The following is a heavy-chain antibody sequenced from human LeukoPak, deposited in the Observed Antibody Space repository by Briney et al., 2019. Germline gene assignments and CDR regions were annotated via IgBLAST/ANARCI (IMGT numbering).Heavy chain of an antibody. CDR3: ARVRTPEYYFDY. CDR1: GGSISSYY. D-gene: IGHD1-1*01. CDR2: IYHSGST. J-gene: IGHJ4*02. V-gene: IGHV4-59*12. Sequence: SETLSLTCTVSGGSISSYYWSWIRQPPGKGLEWIGYIYHSGSTYYNPSLKGRVTISVDRSKKQFSLKLSSVTAADTAVYYCARVRTPEYYFDYWGQGTLVTVSS.